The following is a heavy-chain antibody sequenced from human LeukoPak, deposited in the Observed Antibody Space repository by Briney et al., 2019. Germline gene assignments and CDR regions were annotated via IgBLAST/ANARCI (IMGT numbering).Heavy chain of an antibody. V-gene: IGHV1-24*01. CDR3: ATNVAAWTVGVGELGDPQYFDY. CDR2: FDPEDGET. CDR1: GYTLTELS. Sequence: APVKVSCKVSGYTLTELSMHWVRQAPGKGLEWMGGFDPEDGETIYAQKFQGRVTMTEDTSTDTAYMELSSLRSEDTAVYYCATNVAAWTVGVGELGDPQYFDYWGQGTLVTVSS. J-gene: IGHJ4*02. D-gene: IGHD4-23*01.